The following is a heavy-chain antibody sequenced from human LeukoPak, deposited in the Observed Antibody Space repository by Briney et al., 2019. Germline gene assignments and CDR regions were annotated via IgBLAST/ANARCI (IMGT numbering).Heavy chain of an antibody. CDR1: GGTFSSYT. D-gene: IGHD1-26*01. V-gene: IGHV1-69*04. CDR3: ARDLWELPRENWFDP. J-gene: IGHJ5*02. CDR2: IISILGIA. Sequence: SVKVSCKASGGTFSSYTISWVRQAPGQGLEWMGRIISILGIANYAQKFQGRVTITADKSTSTAYMELSSLRSEDTAVYYCARDLWELPRENWFDPWGQGTLVTVSS.